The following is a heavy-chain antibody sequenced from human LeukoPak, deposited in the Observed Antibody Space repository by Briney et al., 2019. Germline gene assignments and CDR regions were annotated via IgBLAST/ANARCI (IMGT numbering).Heavy chain of an antibody. CDR2: IFYSGST. CDR3: ARVKGLRWHGNFWVFDY. CDR1: GGSISTSNYY. J-gene: IGHJ4*02. Sequence: PSETLSLTCTVSGGSISTSNYYWGWIRQPPGKGLEWIGNIFYSGSTYYNPSLKSRVTISVDTSKNQFSLKLSSVTAADTAVYYCARVKGLRWHGNFWVFDYWGQGTLVTVSS. D-gene: IGHD4-23*01. V-gene: IGHV4-39*07.